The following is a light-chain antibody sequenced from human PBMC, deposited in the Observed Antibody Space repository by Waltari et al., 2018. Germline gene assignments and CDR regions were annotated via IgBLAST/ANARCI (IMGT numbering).Light chain of an antibody. CDR1: QSVSSS. CDR2: GAS. Sequence: EIVLTQSPGTLSLSPGERATLSCRASQSVSSSLAWYQQKPGQAPRLLIYGASNRATGIPDRFSGSGSDTDFTLTISRLEPEDFAVYFCQLYGSSPRTFGQGAKLEIK. V-gene: IGKV3-20*01. CDR3: QLYGSSPRT. J-gene: IGKJ2*01.